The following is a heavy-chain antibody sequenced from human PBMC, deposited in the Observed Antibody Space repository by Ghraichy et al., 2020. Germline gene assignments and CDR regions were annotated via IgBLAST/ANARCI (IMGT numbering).Heavy chain of an antibody. V-gene: IGHV3-23*01. D-gene: IGHD2-15*01. CDR3: AKDLRLVAAANN. J-gene: IGHJ4*02. CDR1: GFTFSSYA. Sequence: GGSLRLSCAASGFTFSSYAMSWVRQAPGKGLEWVSTISASGVSTYYADSVKGRFTISRDNSKNTLYLQMNSLRAEDTAIYYCAKDLRLVAAANNWGQGTLATVSS. CDR2: ISASGVST.